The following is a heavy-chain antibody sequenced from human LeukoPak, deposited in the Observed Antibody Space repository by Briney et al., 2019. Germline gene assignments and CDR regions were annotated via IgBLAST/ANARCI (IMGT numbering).Heavy chain of an antibody. CDR2: ISYDGRDK. J-gene: IGHJ4*02. Sequence: GRSLRLSCAASGFTFSTYAMHWVRQAPGKGLEWVTVISYDGRDKKYADSVKGRFSISRDNSKSTLYLQMYSLRSEDTAVYYCAKDSGNYANYYFDHWGQGTLVTVSS. CDR3: AKDSGNYANYYFDH. D-gene: IGHD1-26*01. V-gene: IGHV3-30*04. CDR1: GFTFSTYA.